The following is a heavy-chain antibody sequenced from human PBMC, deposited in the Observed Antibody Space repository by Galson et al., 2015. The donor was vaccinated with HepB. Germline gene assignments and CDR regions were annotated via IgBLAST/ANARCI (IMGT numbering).Heavy chain of an antibody. V-gene: IGHV3-30-3*01. Sequence: SLRLSCAASGFTFSSYAMHWVRQAPGKGLEWVAVISYDGSNKYYADSVKGRFTISRGNSKNTLYLQMNSLRAEDTAVYYCARTGGIAVAGIDYWGQGTLVTVSS. CDR1: GFTFSSYA. J-gene: IGHJ4*02. D-gene: IGHD6-19*01. CDR3: ARTGGIAVAGIDY. CDR2: ISYDGSNK.